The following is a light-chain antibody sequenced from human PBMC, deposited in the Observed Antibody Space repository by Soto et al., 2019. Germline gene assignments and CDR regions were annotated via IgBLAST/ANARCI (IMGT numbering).Light chain of an antibody. J-gene: IGKJ1*01. Sequence: EIVLTQSPATLSSFPGERVTLSCRASQTLSNRLAWYQHKPGQAPRLLIYVTSNRATGIPARFSGSGSGTDYTLTISSLEPEDSAVYYCHQRQSWPRTFGLGTKVEIK. CDR1: QTLSNR. V-gene: IGKV3-11*01. CDR3: HQRQSWPRT. CDR2: VTS.